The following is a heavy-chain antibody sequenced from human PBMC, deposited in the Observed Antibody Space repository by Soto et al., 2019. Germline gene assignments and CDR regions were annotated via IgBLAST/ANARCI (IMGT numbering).Heavy chain of an antibody. CDR1: GYSFTSYW. D-gene: IGHD3-9*01. V-gene: IGHV5-51*01. CDR2: IYPGDSDT. CDR3: ARGFYDILTGYSIRDTVYYYYGMDV. Sequence: PGESLKISCKGSGYSFTSYWIGWVRQMPGKGLEWMGIIYPGDSDTRYSPSFQGQVTISADKSISTAYLQWSSLKASDTAMYYCARGFYDILTGYSIRDTVYYYYGMDVWGQGTTVTVSS. J-gene: IGHJ6*02.